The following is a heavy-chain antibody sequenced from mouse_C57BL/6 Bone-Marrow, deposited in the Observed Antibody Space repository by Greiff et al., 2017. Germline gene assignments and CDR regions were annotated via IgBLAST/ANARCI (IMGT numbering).Heavy chain of an antibody. J-gene: IGHJ4*01. CDR2: ISNLAYSI. D-gene: IGHD3-2*02. Sequence: EVMLVESGGGLVQPGGSLKLSCAASGFTFSDYGMAWVRQAPRKGPEWVAFISNLAYSIYYADTVTGRFTISRENAKNNLYLEMSSLRSEDTAMYYCARRGQLRPLYYAMDYWGQGTSVTVSS. CDR3: ARRGQLRPLYYAMDY. CDR1: GFTFSDYG. V-gene: IGHV5-15*04.